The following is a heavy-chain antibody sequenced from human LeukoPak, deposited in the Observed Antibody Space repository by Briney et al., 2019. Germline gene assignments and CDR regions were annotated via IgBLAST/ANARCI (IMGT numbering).Heavy chain of an antibody. CDR1: GGSISSYY. CDR3: ARGYSYGHKAGYNWFDP. Sequence: SGTLSLTCTVSGGSISSYYWSWIRQPPGKGLEWIGYIYYSGSTNYNPSLKSRVTISVDTSKNQFSLKLSSVTAADTAVYYCARGYSYGHKAGYNWFDPWGQGTLVTVSS. J-gene: IGHJ5*02. D-gene: IGHD5-18*01. CDR2: IYYSGST. V-gene: IGHV4-59*01.